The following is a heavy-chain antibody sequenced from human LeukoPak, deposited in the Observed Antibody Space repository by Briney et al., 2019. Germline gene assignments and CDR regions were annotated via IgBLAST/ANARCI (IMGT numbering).Heavy chain of an antibody. V-gene: IGHV4-59*12. J-gene: IGHJ4*02. CDR1: GGSISSYY. CDR2: IYYSGST. D-gene: IGHD1-26*01. Sequence: SETLSLTCTVSGGSISSYYWSWIRQPPGKGLEWIGYIYYSGSTNYNPSLKSRVTISVDRSKNQFSLKLSSVTAADTAVYYCARDIVGATHFDYWGQGTLVTVSS. CDR3: ARDIVGATHFDY.